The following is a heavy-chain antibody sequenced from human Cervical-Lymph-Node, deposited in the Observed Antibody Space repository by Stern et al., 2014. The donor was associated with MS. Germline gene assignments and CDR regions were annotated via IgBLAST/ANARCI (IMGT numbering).Heavy chain of an antibody. CDR3: ARVVGSTNCYAGCSPDY. Sequence: QDQLVESGGGVVQPGRSLRLSCAASGFTFSSYAMHWVRQAPGKGLEWVAVISFDGSNKYYADSVKGRFTISRDNSKNTLYLQMNSLRAEDTAVYYCARVVGSTNCYAGCSPDYWGQGTLVTVSS. CDR2: ISFDGSNK. CDR1: GFTFSSYA. V-gene: IGHV3-30-3*01. J-gene: IGHJ4*02. D-gene: IGHD2-2*01.